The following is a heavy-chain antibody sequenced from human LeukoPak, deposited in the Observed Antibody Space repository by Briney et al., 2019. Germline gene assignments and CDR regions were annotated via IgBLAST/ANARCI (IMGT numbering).Heavy chain of an antibody. V-gene: IGHV4-39*07. CDR3: ARSGCSGGSCYSQRGAFDI. Sequence: SETLSLTCTVSGGSINSSPYFWGWIRQPPGKGLEWIGNIYYSGSTYYNPSLKSRVTISIDTSKNQFSLKLSSVTAADTAVYYCARSGCSGGSCYSQRGAFDIWGQGTMVTVSS. D-gene: IGHD2-15*01. CDR2: IYYSGST. J-gene: IGHJ3*02. CDR1: GGSINSSPYF.